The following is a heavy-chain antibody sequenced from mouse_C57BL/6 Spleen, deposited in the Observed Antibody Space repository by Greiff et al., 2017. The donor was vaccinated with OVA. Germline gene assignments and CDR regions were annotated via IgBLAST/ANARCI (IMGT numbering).Heavy chain of an antibody. V-gene: IGHV5S21*01. J-gene: IGHJ4*01. CDR2: ISSGGDYI. CDR3: TRHGTLYAMDD. D-gene: IGHD1-1*01. Sequence: EVKLEESGEGLVKPGGSLKLSCAASGFTFSSYAMSWVRQTPEKRLEWVAYISSGGDYIYYADTVKGRFTISRDNARNTLYLQMSSLKSEDTAMYYCTRHGTLYAMDDWGQGTSVTVSS. CDR1: GFTFSSYA.